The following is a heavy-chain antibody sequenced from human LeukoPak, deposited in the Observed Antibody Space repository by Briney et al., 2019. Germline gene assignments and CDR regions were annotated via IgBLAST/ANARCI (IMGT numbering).Heavy chain of an antibody. V-gene: IGHV4-30-2*01. D-gene: IGHD5-12*01. CDR2: IYHSGST. CDR3: ARGGYSGYDSLFDY. CDR1: GGSISSGGYS. J-gene: IGHJ4*02. Sequence: PSQTLSLTCAVSGGSISSGGYSWSWIRQPPGKGLEWIGYIYHSGSTYYNPSLKSRVTISVDRSKNQFSLKLSSVTAADTAVYYCARGGYSGYDSLFDYWGQGTLVTVSS.